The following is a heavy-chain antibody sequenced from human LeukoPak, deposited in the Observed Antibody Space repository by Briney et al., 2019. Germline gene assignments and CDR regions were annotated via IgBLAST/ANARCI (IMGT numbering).Heavy chain of an antibody. CDR3: ARNENSGWGYFDY. Sequence: GGSLGLSCAASRFTFNSYAMSWVRQAPGKGLEWDSVIGGSNGITFYVGSVKGRFTISRDNSKDTLYLQMNSLRAEDTAVYYCARNENSGWGYFDYWGQGTLVTVSS. CDR2: IGGSNGIT. CDR1: RFTFNSYA. V-gene: IGHV3-23*01. J-gene: IGHJ4*02. D-gene: IGHD5-12*01.